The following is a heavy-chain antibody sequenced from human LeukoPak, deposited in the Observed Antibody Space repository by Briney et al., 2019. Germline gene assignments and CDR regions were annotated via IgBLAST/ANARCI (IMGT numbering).Heavy chain of an antibody. D-gene: IGHD3-9*01. J-gene: IGHJ4*02. Sequence: GGSLRLSCVASGFTFSDAWVNWVRQAPGKGLEWVGRIKRKADGGPTDYAAPVKGRFTISRDDSKDTLYLQMNSLKTEDTAVYYCARDRYYDILTGYYSPVYFDYWGQGTLVTVSS. V-gene: IGHV3-15*01. CDR1: GFTFSDAW. CDR3: ARDRYYDILTGYYSPVYFDY. CDR2: IKRKADGGPT.